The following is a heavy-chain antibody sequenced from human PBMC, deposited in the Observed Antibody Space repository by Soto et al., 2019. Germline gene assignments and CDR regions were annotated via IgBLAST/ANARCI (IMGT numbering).Heavy chain of an antibody. CDR2: LYWNDDA. V-gene: IGHV2-5*01. CDR1: GFSINNGGVG. J-gene: IGHJ4*02. CDR3: AKRRDLSNHVFFDQ. Sequence: QITLKESGQTLVKPTQTLTLVCTLSGFSINNGGVGVGWIRQPPWKSPEWLALLYWNDDAWYSPSLRYRLSVNKGSSKHQVVLKRTHMATVNAGTYYCAKRRDLSNHVFFDQGGQGALGTVSS. D-gene: IGHD4-4*01.